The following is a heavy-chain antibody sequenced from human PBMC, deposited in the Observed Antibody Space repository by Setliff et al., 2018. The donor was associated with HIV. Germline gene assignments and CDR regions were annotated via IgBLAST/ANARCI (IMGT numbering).Heavy chain of an antibody. V-gene: IGHV4-34*01. Sequence: CAVYDGSFSGYFWSWIRQPPGKGLEWIGEINHGGSTTYNPSLQSRVNMSVDTSKNQLSLNLTSVTAADTAIYYCVRHLLDYNFWSGYSTQNCFNYWGQGALVTVSS. CDR1: DGSFSGYF. CDR3: VRHLLDYNFWSGYSTQNCFNY. D-gene: IGHD3-3*01. J-gene: IGHJ4*02. CDR2: INHGGST.